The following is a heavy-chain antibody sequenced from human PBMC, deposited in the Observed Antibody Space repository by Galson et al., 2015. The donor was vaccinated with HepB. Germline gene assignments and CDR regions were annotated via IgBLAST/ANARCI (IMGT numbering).Heavy chain of an antibody. CDR2: ISSSSSYT. CDR3: AKDQWLVTRGFLDC. D-gene: IGHD6-19*01. J-gene: IGHJ4*02. Sequence: SLRLSCAASGFTFSDYYMSWIRQAPGKGLEWVSYISSSSSYTNYADSVKGRFTISRDNAKNSLYLQMNSLRAEDTAIYYCAKDQWLVTRGFLDCWGQGTLVTVSP. CDR1: GFTFSDYY. V-gene: IGHV3-11*05.